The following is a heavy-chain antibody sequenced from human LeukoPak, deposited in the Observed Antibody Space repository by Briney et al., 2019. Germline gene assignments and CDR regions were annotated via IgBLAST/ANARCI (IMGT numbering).Heavy chain of an antibody. J-gene: IGHJ4*02. V-gene: IGHV3-49*03. CDR2: IRSKAYGGTT. D-gene: IGHD3-22*01. CDR1: GFTLGDYA. CDR3: TRVYYDSSGYYGGSFDY. Sequence: GGSLRLSCTAAGFTLGDYAMSWFRQAQGKGLEWVGFIRSKAYGGTTEYAASVKGRFTISRDDSKSIAYLQMNSLKTEDTAVYYCTRVYYDSSGYYGGSFDYWGQGTLVTVSS.